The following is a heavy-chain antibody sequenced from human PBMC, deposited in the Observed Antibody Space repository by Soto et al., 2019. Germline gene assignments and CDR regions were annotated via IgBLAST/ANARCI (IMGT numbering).Heavy chain of an antibody. J-gene: IGHJ4*02. CDR2: VSYDGRTK. D-gene: IGHD3-16*01. V-gene: IGHV3-30*04. CDR3: ERELGGHNAPYFDY. Sequence: QVQLVESGGGVVQPGRSLRLSCAASGFTFSSYALHWVRQAPGKGLEWLAVVSYDGRTKYYADSVNGRFTISRGNSKNTLYLALNSLVPEDTALYYWERELGGHNAPYFDYWGQGTLVTVSS. CDR1: GFTFSSYA.